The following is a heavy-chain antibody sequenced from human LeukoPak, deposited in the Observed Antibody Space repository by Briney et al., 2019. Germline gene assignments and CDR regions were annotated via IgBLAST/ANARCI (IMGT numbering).Heavy chain of an antibody. J-gene: IGHJ3*02. V-gene: IGHV1-18*01. CDR1: GYTFTSYG. CDR3: ARVTRYCSSTSCSNDAFDI. D-gene: IGHD2-2*01. CDR2: ISAYNGNT. Sequence: GASVKVSCKASGYTFTSYGISWVRQAPGQGLEWMGRISAYNGNTNYAQKLQGRVTMTTDTSTSTAYMELRSLRSDDTAVYYCARVTRYCSSTSCSNDAFDIWGQGAMVTVSS.